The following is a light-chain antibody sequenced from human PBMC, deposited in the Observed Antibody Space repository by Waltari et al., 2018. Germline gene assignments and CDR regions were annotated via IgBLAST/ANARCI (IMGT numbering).Light chain of an antibody. CDR3: QQADTFPLA. CDR1: QAIRNY. Sequence: DIQMTQSPSSVSASVGDRVSITCRASQAIRNYLAWYQQKPGKVPRLLIYSTSNLQSEVPSRFIGSGSGTEFTLTISSLQPEDFATYYCQQADTFPLAFGEGSKVEI. V-gene: IGKV1-12*01. CDR2: STS. J-gene: IGKJ4*01.